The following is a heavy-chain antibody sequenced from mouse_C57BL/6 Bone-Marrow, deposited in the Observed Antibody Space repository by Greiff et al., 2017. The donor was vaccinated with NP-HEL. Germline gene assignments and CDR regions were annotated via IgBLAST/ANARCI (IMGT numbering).Heavy chain of an antibody. CDR2: INYDGSST. CDR3: ARDRAPFYYGSSYWYFDV. V-gene: IGHV5-16*01. CDR1: GFTFSDYY. D-gene: IGHD1-1*01. Sequence: EVHLVESEGGLVQPGSSMKLSCTASGFTFSDYYMAWVRQVPEKGLEWVANINYDGSSTYYLDSLKSRFIISRDNAKNILNLQMSSLKSEDTATYYCARDRAPFYYGSSYWYFDVWGTGTTVTVSS. J-gene: IGHJ1*03.